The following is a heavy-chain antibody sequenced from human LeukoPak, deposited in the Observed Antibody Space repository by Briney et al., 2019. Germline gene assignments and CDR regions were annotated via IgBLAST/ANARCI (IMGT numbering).Heavy chain of an antibody. Sequence: GGSLRLSCAASGFTFSSYAMTWVRQAPGKGLEWVSAISGSGGSTYYADSVKGRFTISRDNSKNTLYLQMNSLRAEDTAVYYCAKWWDYVWGSYRSIHYFDYWGQGTLVTVSS. D-gene: IGHD3-16*02. V-gene: IGHV3-23*01. J-gene: IGHJ4*02. CDR2: ISGSGGST. CDR1: GFTFSSYA. CDR3: AKWWDYVWGSYRSIHYFDY.